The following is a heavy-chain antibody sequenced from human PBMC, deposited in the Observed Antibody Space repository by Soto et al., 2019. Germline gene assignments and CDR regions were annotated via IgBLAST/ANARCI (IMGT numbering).Heavy chain of an antibody. CDR2: IYYSGST. D-gene: IGHD2-2*01. V-gene: IGHV4-59*01. CDR3: ARGDIVVVTGPYYYYYMDV. Sequence: ASKTLSLTCTVSGGSISRYYWSWIRQPPGKGLEWIGYIYYSGSTNYNPSLKSRVTISVDTSKNQFSLKLSSVTAADTAVYYCARGDIVVVTGPYYYYYMDVWGKGTTVTVSS. J-gene: IGHJ6*03. CDR1: GGSISRYY.